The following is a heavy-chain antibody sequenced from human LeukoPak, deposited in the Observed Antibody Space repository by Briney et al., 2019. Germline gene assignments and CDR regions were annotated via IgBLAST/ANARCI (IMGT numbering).Heavy chain of an antibody. Sequence: ASVKVSCKASGYSFTSYDTNWVRQATGQGLEWMGWMNPNSGNTGYAQKFQGRVTLTRNTSISTAYMELSSLRSEDTAVYYCARLTTAYYYCYYMDVWGKGTPVTVSS. D-gene: IGHD4-17*01. CDR1: GYSFTSYD. V-gene: IGHV1-8*03. J-gene: IGHJ6*03. CDR3: ARLTTAYYYCYYMDV. CDR2: MNPNSGNT.